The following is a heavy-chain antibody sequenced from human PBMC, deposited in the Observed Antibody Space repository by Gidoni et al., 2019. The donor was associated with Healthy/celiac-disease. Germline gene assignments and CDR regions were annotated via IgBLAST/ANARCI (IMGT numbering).Heavy chain of an antibody. CDR2: IYWDDDK. Sequence: QITLKESGPTLVKPTQTLTLTCTFSGFSLSTSGVGVGWIRQPPGKALEWLALIYWDDDKRYSPSLKSRLTITKDTSKNQVVLTMTNMDPVDTATYYCAHFADDRKRVVVVAALPDYWGQGTLVTVSS. CDR1: GFSLSTSGVG. V-gene: IGHV2-5*02. CDR3: AHFADDRKRVVVVAALPDY. J-gene: IGHJ4*02. D-gene: IGHD2-15*01.